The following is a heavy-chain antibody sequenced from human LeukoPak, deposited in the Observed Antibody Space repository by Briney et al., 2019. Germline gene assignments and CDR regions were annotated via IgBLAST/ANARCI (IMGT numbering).Heavy chain of an antibody. Sequence: PGGSLRLSCAASGFSFSNSAMSWVRQAPGKGLESVTLLIASSGSTFYADSVKGRFTISRDNSKNTLYLQMNSLRAEDTAVYYCAKGAYDYIEMGYFDYWGQRTPVTVSS. CDR2: LIASSGST. V-gene: IGHV3-23*01. J-gene: IGHJ4*02. D-gene: IGHD5-12*01. CDR1: GFSFSNSA. CDR3: AKGAYDYIEMGYFDY.